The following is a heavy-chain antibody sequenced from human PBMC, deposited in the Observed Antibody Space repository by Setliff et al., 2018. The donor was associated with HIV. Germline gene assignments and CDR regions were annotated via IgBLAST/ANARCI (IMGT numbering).Heavy chain of an antibody. Sequence: TSETLSLTCTVSGGSISVHYWSWLRQPPGKGLEWIGYMYASGSTDYNPSLKSRVTISVDRFRNQFSPQLRSVTAADTAVYYCARGPSGTYYREFDFWGQGTLVTVSS. CDR1: GGSISVHY. V-gene: IGHV4-59*11. CDR3: ARGPSGTYYREFDF. D-gene: IGHD1-26*01. CDR2: MYASGST. J-gene: IGHJ4*02.